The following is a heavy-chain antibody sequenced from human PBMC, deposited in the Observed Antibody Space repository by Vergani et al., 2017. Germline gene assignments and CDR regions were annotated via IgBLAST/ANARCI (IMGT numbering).Heavy chain of an antibody. J-gene: IGHJ6*03. CDR1: GFSFGSYG. V-gene: IGHV3-30*18. CDR3: AKDLGGCNSISCSYYMDV. Sequence: VQLLESGGGLVQPGGSLRLSCAASGFSFGSYGMHWVRQSPGKGLEWVAVISNDGGNKYYADSVKGRFTIYKDNTVDMLSLQMNSLRPDDTAVYYCAKDLGGCNSISCSYYMDVLRKGTTVTV. D-gene: IGHD2/OR15-2a*01. CDR2: ISNDGGNK.